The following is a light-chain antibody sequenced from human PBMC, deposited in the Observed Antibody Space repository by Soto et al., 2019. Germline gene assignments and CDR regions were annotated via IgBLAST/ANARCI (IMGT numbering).Light chain of an antibody. V-gene: IGLV2-14*01. CDR3: SSYTSSSTYV. CDR2: DVS. Sequence: QSALNQPASVSGSPGQSITISCTGTSNDVGGYNYVSWYQQHPGKAPKLMIYDVSNRPSGVSNRFSGSKSGNTASLTISGLQAEDEADYYCSSYTSSSTYVFGTGTKLTVL. J-gene: IGLJ1*01. CDR1: SNDVGGYNY.